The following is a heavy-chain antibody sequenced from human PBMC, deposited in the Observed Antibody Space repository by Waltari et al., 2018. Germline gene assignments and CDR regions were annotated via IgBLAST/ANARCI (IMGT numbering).Heavy chain of an antibody. J-gene: IGHJ4*02. CDR3: ATALPLESTILGPFDY. Sequence: QVQLVQSGAEVKKPGASVKDSCKVSGYTLTELSMPWVRPDPGKGLEWMGGFDPEDGETIYAQKFQGRVTMTEDTSTDTAYMELSSLRSEDTAVYYCATALPLESTILGPFDYWGQGTLVTVSS. CDR2: FDPEDGET. V-gene: IGHV1-24*01. CDR1: GYTLTELS. D-gene: IGHD3-9*01.